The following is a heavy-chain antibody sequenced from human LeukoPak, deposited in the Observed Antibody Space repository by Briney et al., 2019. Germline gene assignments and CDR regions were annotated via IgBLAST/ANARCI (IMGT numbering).Heavy chain of an antibody. CDR2: IYYSGST. D-gene: IGHD5-12*01. V-gene: IGHV4-30-4*08. CDR3: ASSIVAPWFGASFDY. J-gene: IGHJ4*02. CDR1: GGSISSGDYY. Sequence: SETLSLTCTVSGGSISSGDYYWSWIRQPPGKGLEWIGYIYYSGSTYYNPSLKSRVTISVDTSKNQFSLKLSSVTAADTAVYYCASSIVAPWFGASFDYWGQGTLVTVSS.